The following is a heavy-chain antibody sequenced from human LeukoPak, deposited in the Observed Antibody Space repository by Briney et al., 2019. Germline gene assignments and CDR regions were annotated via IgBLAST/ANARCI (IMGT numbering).Heavy chain of an antibody. CDR1: GYTFTSYA. CDR3: ARDLETYYYDSSGPGGVDY. CDR2: INTNTGNP. V-gene: IGHV7-4-1*02. J-gene: IGHJ4*02. Sequence: ASVKVSCKASGYTFTSYAMNWVRQAPGQGLEWMGWINTNTGNPTYAQGFTGRFVFSLDTSVSTAYLQISSLKAEDTAVYYCARDLETYYYDSSGPGGVDYWGQGTLVTVSS. D-gene: IGHD3-22*01.